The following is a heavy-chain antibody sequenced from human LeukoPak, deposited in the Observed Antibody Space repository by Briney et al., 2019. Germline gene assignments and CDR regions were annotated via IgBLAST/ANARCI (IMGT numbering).Heavy chain of an antibody. CDR1: GFTFSSYG. CDR3: ARDIGDFDWLLSYLDY. D-gene: IGHD3-9*01. J-gene: IGHJ4*02. CDR2: ISYDGSNK. Sequence: GGSLRLSCAASGFTFSSYGMHWVRQAPGKGLEWVAVISYDGSNKYYADSVKGRFTISRDNSKNTLYLQMNSLRAEDTAVYYCARDIGDFDWLLSYLDYWGQGTLVTVSS. V-gene: IGHV3-30*19.